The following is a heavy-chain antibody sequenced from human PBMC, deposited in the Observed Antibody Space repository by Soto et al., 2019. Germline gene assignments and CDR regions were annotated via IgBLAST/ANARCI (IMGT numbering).Heavy chain of an antibody. D-gene: IGHD3-16*01. V-gene: IGHV3-74*01. CDR2: INGDGSST. J-gene: IGHJ3*02. CDR3: AIGLAEWGKATVI. CDR1: GFTFSSHW. Sequence: EVQLVESGGGLVQPGGSLRLSCAASGFTFSSHWMHWVRQAPGKGLVWVSRINGDGSSTTYADSVKGRFTISRADAKSTLYLQMNSLPAEDTAVYNCAIGLAEWGKATVIWGQGTLVTVSS.